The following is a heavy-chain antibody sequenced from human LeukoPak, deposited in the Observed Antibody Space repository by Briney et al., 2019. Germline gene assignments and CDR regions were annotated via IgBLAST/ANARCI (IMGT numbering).Heavy chain of an antibody. CDR2: IYHSGST. V-gene: IGHV4-4*02. CDR1: GGSISSSNW. J-gene: IGHJ6*02. D-gene: IGHD5-18*01. Sequence: SETLSLTCAVSGGSISSSNWWSWVRQPPGKGLEWIGEIYHSGSTNYNPSLKSRVTISVDTSKNQFSLKLSSVTAADTAVYYCARGGPGGYSYGYGFYYYYGMDVWGQGTTVTVSS. CDR3: ARGGPGGYSYGYGFYYYYGMDV.